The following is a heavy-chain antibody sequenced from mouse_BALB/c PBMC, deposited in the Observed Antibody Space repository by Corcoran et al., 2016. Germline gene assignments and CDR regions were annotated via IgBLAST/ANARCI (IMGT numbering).Heavy chain of an antibody. Sequence: QIQFVQFGPELKKTGEKVKISCKASRYNFTNFGMNWVKQAPGKGVKRIGWINTHTGEPTYAYDFKGRFAFYLETSASTAYLQIKNRKNEDTATYLCAREPYAMDYLGQGTSVTVSS. V-gene: IGHV9-3-1*01. CDR3: AREPYAMDY. CDR2: INTHTGEP. CDR1: RYNFTNFG. J-gene: IGHJ4*01.